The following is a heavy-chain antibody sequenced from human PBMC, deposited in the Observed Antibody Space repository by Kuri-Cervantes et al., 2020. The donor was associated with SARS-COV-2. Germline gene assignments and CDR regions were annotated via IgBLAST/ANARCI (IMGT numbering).Heavy chain of an antibody. D-gene: IGHD1-26*01. J-gene: IGHJ6*02. CDR3: ARLGATKGSYYYGVDV. V-gene: IGHV4-34*01. CDR1: GRSFSGYY. CDR2: INHSGST. Sequence: SQTLSLTCAVYGRSFSGYYWSWIRQPPGKGLEWIGEINHSGSTNYNPSLKSRVTISVDTSKNQLSLRLSSVTAADTAVYYCARLGATKGSYYYGVDVWGQGTTVTVSS.